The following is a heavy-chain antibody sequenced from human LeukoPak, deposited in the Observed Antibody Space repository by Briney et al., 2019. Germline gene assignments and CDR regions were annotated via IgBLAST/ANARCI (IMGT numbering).Heavy chain of an antibody. J-gene: IGHJ4*02. D-gene: IGHD1-26*01. V-gene: IGHV3-66*01. Sequence: PGGSLRLSCAASGFTFSSYGMHWVRQAPGKGLEWVSVIYSGGSIYYADSVKGRFTISRDNSKNTLYLQMNSLRAEDTAVYYCARDDRWELRQLWGQGTLVTVSS. CDR1: GFTFSSYG. CDR3: ARDDRWELRQL. CDR2: IYSGGSI.